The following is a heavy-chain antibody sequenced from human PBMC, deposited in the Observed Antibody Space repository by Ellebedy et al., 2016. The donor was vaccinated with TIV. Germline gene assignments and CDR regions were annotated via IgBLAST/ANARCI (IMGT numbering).Heavy chain of an antibody. D-gene: IGHD3-10*01. V-gene: IGHV3-30*02. Sequence: GESLKISCAASGFTFSNYGMHWVRQAPGKGLEWVALIRYDGSNKKYADSVKGRFTISRDNSKNTLFLQMNSLRADDKAVYYCAKIEGFEEFDPWGQGTLVTVSS. CDR1: GFTFSNYG. CDR3: AKIEGFEEFDP. J-gene: IGHJ5*02. CDR2: IRYDGSNK.